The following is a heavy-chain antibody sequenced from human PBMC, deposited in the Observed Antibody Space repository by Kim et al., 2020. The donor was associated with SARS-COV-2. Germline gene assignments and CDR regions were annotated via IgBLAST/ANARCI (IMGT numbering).Heavy chain of an antibody. CDR3: ARHGDGPGWFDP. D-gene: IGHD7-27*01. V-gene: IGHV4-39*01. Sequence: YYTPSLKSRVTISVDTSKNQFSLKLSSVTAADTAVYYCARHGDGPGWFDPWGQGTLVTVSS. J-gene: IGHJ5*02.